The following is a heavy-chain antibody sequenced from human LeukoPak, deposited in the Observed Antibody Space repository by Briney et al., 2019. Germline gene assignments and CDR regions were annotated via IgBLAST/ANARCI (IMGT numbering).Heavy chain of an antibody. D-gene: IGHD1-26*01. CDR2: INWVGYST. CDR1: GFIFDDYG. J-gene: IGHJ4*02. CDR3: VRDLRTYYAFDS. Sequence: PGGSLRLSCAASGFIFDDYGMTWVRQGPGKGLEWVSGINWVGYSTGYADSVRGRFTISRDNAKSTLYLQMNSLRPEDTALYYCVRDLRTYYAFDSWGQGTLVTVSS. V-gene: IGHV3-20*04.